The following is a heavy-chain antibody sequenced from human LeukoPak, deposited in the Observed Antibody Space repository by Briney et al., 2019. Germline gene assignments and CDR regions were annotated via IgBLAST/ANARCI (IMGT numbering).Heavy chain of an antibody. CDR3: ASPGYCSSTSCLLGRYYYMDV. Sequence: PGGSLRLSCAASGFTFSSYSMNWVRQAPGKGLEWVSSISSSSSYIYYADSVKGRFTISRDNAKNSLYLQMNSLRAEDTAVYYCASPGYCSSTSCLLGRYYYMDVWGKGTTVTVSS. CDR2: ISSSSSYI. J-gene: IGHJ6*03. CDR1: GFTFSSYS. V-gene: IGHV3-21*01. D-gene: IGHD2-2*01.